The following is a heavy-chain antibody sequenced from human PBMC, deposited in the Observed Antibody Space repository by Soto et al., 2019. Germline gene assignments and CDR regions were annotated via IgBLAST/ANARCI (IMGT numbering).Heavy chain of an antibody. Sequence: SETLSLTCTVSGGSISSSSYYWGWIRQPPGKGLEWIGSIYYSGSTYYNPSLKSRVTISVDTSKNQFSLKLSSVTAADSAVYYCAKNYHNPLANGGQEPLAPVPS. CDR2: IYYSGST. J-gene: IGHJ4*02. CDR3: AKNYHNPLAN. D-gene: IGHD3-9*01. V-gene: IGHV4-39*01. CDR1: GGSISSSSYY.